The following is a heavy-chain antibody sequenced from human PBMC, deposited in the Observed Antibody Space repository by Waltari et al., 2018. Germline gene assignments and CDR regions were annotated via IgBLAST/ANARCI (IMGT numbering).Heavy chain of an antibody. V-gene: IGHV3-13*01. CDR2: IGTAGDT. Sequence: EVQLVESGGGLVRPGGSMRVSCGASGFTFSGYHSNWVRQATGKGLEWVSAIGTAGDTYYPGSVKGRFTISRENAKNSLYLQMNSLRAGDTAVYYCARAITGYCFDYWGQGTLVTVSS. CDR1: GFTFSGYH. CDR3: ARAITGYCFDY. J-gene: IGHJ4*02. D-gene: IGHD1-20*01.